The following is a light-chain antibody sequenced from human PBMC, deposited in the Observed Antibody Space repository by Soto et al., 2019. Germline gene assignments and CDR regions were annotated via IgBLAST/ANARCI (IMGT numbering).Light chain of an antibody. CDR1: SGHSSYA. CDR3: QTWGTGIQV. V-gene: IGLV4-69*01. Sequence: QSVLTQSPSASASLGASVKLTCTLSSGHSSYAIAWHQQQPEKGPRYLMKLNSDGSHSQGDGIPDRFSGSSSGAERYLTISSLQSEDEADYYCQTWGTGIQVFGGGTKLPVL. CDR2: LNSDGSH. J-gene: IGLJ2*01.